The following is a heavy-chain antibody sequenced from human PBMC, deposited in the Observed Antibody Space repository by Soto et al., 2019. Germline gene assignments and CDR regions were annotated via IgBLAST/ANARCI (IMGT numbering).Heavy chain of an antibody. V-gene: IGHV4-59*13. CDR3: ARLSAKYCSGGSCNMDV. CDR2: IYYSGST. CDR1: GGSISSYY. Sequence: SETLSLTCTVSGGSISSYYWSWIRQPPGKGLEWIGYIYYSGSTNYNPSLKSRVTISVDTSKNQFSLKLSSVTAADTAVYYCARLSAKYCSGGSCNMDVWGKGTTVTVSS. D-gene: IGHD2-15*01. J-gene: IGHJ6*03.